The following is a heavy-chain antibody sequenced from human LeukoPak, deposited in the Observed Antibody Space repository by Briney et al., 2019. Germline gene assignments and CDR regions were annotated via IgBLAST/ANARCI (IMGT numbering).Heavy chain of an antibody. CDR2: IVVGSGNT. CDR1: GFTFTSSA. Sequence: GASVKVSCKASGFTFTSSAVQWVRQARGQRLEWIGWIVVGSGNTNYAQKFQERVTITRDMSTSTAYMELSSLRSEDTAVYYCAAEDRYCSGGSCYGYYGMDVWGQGPRSPSP. CDR3: AAEDRYCSGGSCYGYYGMDV. D-gene: IGHD2-15*01. V-gene: IGHV1-58*01. J-gene: IGHJ6*02.